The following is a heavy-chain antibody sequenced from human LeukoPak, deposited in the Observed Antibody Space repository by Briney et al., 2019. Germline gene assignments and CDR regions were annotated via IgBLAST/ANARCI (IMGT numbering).Heavy chain of an antibody. CDR1: GFTFSNYD. D-gene: IGHD2-15*01. V-gene: IGHV3-13*01. CDR3: AREYCSGGNCAGGFYFDL. J-gene: IGHJ2*01. CDR2: IGVVGDT. Sequence: PGGSLGLSCAASGFTFSNYDFHWVRQAAGKGLEWVSAIGVVGDTYYSGSVKGRFTISRESAKNSLYLQMNSLRDGDTAVYYCAREYCSGGNCAGGFYFDLWGRGTPVTVSS.